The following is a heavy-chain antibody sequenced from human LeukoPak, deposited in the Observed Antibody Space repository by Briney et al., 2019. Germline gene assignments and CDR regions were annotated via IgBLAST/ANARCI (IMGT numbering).Heavy chain of an antibody. Sequence: ASVKVSCKASGYTFTGYYMHWVRQAPGQGLEWMGRINPNSGGTNYAQKFQGRVTMTRDTSISTAYMELSRLRSDDTAVYYCARDRRLTGYSYGHNWFDPWGQGTLVTVSS. V-gene: IGHV1-2*06. D-gene: IGHD5-18*01. J-gene: IGHJ5*02. CDR2: INPNSGGT. CDR3: ARDRRLTGYSYGHNWFDP. CDR1: GYTFTGYY.